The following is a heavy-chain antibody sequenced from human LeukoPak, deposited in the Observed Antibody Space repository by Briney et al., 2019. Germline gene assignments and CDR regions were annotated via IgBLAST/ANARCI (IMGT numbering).Heavy chain of an antibody. CDR2: INHSGST. J-gene: IGHJ4*02. CDR1: GGSFSGYY. Sequence: SETLSLTCAVYGGSFSGYYWSWIRQPPGKGLEWSGEINHSGSTNYNPSLKSRVPISVDTSKNQFSLKLSSVTAADTAVYYCASLMTTVTTSGDYWGQGTLVTVSS. D-gene: IGHD4-17*01. CDR3: ASLMTTVTTSGDY. V-gene: IGHV4-34*01.